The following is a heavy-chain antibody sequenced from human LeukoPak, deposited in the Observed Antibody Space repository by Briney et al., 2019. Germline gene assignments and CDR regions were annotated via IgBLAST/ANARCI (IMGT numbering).Heavy chain of an antibody. V-gene: IGHV3-23*01. D-gene: IGHD2-2*01. CDR1: GFTFSSYA. CDR3: AKGDGDIVVVPAAMFFDY. Sequence: PGGSLRLSCAASGFTFSSYAMNWVRQAPGKGLEWVSAISGSGGHEYYADSVKGRFTISRDNSKNTLYLQMNSLRAEDTAVYYCAKGDGDIVVVPAAMFFDYWGQGTLVTVSS. J-gene: IGHJ4*02. CDR2: ISGSGGHE.